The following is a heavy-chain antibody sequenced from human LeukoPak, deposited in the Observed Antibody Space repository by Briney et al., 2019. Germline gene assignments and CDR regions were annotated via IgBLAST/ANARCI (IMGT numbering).Heavy chain of an antibody. CDR1: GFFSIGNY. V-gene: IGHV3-53*01. CDR3: ARDPHGYNSYFDY. J-gene: IGHJ4*02. D-gene: IGHD5-24*01. Sequence: GGSLDLSCAALGFFSIGNYMNWVGQAPGRGRKWVSVIYTDGSTYYADSVKGRFTISRDISRNTVHLQMNSLRAGDTAVYYCARDPHGYNSYFDYWGQGTLVTVSS. CDR2: IYTDGST.